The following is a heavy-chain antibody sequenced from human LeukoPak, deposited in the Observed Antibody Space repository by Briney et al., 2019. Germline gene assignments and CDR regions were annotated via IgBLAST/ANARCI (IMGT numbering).Heavy chain of an antibody. CDR1: GGTFSSYA. Sequence: SVKVSCKASGGTFSSYAVSWVRQAPGQGLEWMGGIIPIFGTANYAQKFQGRVTITADESTSTAYMELSSLRSEDTAVYYCARDVITIFGVVMRSFDYWGQGTLVTVSS. J-gene: IGHJ4*02. CDR3: ARDVITIFGVVMRSFDY. D-gene: IGHD3-3*01. V-gene: IGHV1-69*01. CDR2: IIPIFGTA.